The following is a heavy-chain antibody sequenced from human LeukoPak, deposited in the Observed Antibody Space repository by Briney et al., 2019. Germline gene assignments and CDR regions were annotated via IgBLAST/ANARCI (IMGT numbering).Heavy chain of an antibody. CDR3: ARGLPKAVFGMVIED. CDR2: MNTNSGNT. Sequence: VASVKVFCKASGYPFTSYNVNWVRQATGQGLEWMGWMNTNSGNTGYSQNFQGRVTMTRDTSISTAYMELSSLTSEDTAVYYCARGLPKAVFGMVIEDWGQGTLVTVSS. J-gene: IGHJ1*01. D-gene: IGHD3-3*01. V-gene: IGHV1-8*01. CDR1: GYPFTSYN.